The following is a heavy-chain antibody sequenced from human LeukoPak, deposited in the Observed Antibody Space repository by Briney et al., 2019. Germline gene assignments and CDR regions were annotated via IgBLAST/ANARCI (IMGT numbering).Heavy chain of an antibody. CDR3: AREGEGAPYAFDI. CDR2: IWYDGSNK. Sequence: GGSLRLSCEASGFTFNDHYMDWVRQAPGKGLEWVAVIWYDGSNKYYADSVKGRFTISRDNSKNTLYLQMNSLRAEDTAVYYCAREGEGAPYAFDIWGQGTMVTVSS. V-gene: IGHV3-33*08. J-gene: IGHJ3*02. D-gene: IGHD1-26*01. CDR1: GFTFNDHY.